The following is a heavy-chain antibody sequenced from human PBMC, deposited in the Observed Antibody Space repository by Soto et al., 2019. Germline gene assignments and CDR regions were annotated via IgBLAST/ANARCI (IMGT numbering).Heavy chain of an antibody. J-gene: IGHJ4*02. CDR1: GYTFTNYY. Sequence: ASVKVSCKASGYTFTNYYLRWVRQAPGQGLEWVGMINPSARSASYAQKLRGRLTMDRDTSTTTVYMELSRLTFEDTAVYFCARDNSAANGVLDHWGQGTLVTVSS. CDR3: ARDNSAANGVLDH. D-gene: IGHD1-1*01. V-gene: IGHV1-46*04. CDR2: INPSARSA.